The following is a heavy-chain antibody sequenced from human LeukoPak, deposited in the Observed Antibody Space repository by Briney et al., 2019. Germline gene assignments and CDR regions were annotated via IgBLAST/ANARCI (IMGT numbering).Heavy chain of an antibody. D-gene: IGHD3-16*01. J-gene: IGHJ6*02. CDR2: IYPGDSDT. V-gene: IGHV5-51*01. CDR1: GYSFTSYW. CDR3: ARHGRYGKEYYYYYGMDV. Sequence: GESLKISCKGSGYSFTSYWIGWVRQMPGKGLEWMGIIYPGDSDTRYSPSFQGQVTISADKSISTAFLQWSSLKASDTAMYYCARHGRYGKEYYYYYGMDVWGQGTTVTVSS.